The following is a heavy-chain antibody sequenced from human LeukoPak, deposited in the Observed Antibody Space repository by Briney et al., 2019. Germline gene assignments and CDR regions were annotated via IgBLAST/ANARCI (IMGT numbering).Heavy chain of an antibody. CDR1: GFTFSSYA. CDR2: ISLSGGST. CDR3: AKDFLLKNPSYWYFDL. V-gene: IGHV3-23*01. J-gene: IGHJ2*01. D-gene: IGHD3-9*01. Sequence: PGGSLRLSCAASGFTFSSYAMSWVRQAPGKGLEWVSSISLSGGSTHYADSVKGRFTISRDNSKNTVYLQMNSLRAEDTAAYYCAKDFLLKNPSYWYFDLWGRGTLVTVSS.